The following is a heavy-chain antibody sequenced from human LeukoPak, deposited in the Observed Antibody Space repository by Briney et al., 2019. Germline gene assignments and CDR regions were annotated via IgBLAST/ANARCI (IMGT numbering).Heavy chain of an antibody. Sequence: SETLSLTCTVSGGSISSSSCYWGWIRQPPGKGLEWIGNIYYSGSTYYNPSLKSRVTISVDTSKNQFSLKLTSVTAADTAVYYCARGDWNYGRGRTFDIWGQGTMVTVSS. J-gene: IGHJ3*02. CDR3: ARGDWNYGRGRTFDI. CDR1: GGSISSSSCY. CDR2: IYYSGST. V-gene: IGHV4-39*07. D-gene: IGHD1-7*01.